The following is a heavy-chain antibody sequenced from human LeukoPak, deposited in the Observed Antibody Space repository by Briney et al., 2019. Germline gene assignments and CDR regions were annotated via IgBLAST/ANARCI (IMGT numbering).Heavy chain of an antibody. CDR3: ARVVGNCTNGVCYFFDY. J-gene: IGHJ4*02. D-gene: IGHD2-8*01. CDR2: INHSGST. CDR1: GGSFSGYY. Sequence: PSETLSLTCAVYGGSFSGYYWSWIRQPPGKGLEWIGEINHSGSTNYNPSLKSRVTISVDTSKNQFSLKLSSVTAADTAVYYCARVVGNCTNGVCYFFDYWGQGTLVTVSS. V-gene: IGHV4-34*01.